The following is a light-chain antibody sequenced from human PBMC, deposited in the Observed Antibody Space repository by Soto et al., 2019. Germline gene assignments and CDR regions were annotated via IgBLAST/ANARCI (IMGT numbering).Light chain of an antibody. CDR3: SSYTSSSTPYVV. Sequence: QSVLTQPASVSGSPGQSITISCTGTSSDVGGYNYVSWYQQHPGKAPKLMIYEVSNRPSGVSNRFSGSKSGNTASLTISGLPAEDEADYYCSSYTSSSTPYVVFGGGTKVTVL. J-gene: IGLJ2*01. V-gene: IGLV2-14*01. CDR2: EVS. CDR1: SSDVGGYNY.